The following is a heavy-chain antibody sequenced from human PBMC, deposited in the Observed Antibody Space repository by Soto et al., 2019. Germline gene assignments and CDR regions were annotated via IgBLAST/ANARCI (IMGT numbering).Heavy chain of an antibody. CDR3: ARSYGSGSYSDSNWFDP. J-gene: IGHJ5*02. CDR2: IYHSGST. Sequence: TLSLTCAVSGGSISSGGYSWSWIRQPPGKGLEWIGYIYHSGSTYYNPSLKSRVTISVDRSKNQFSLKLSSVTAADTAVYYCARSYGSGSYSDSNWFDPWGQGTLVTGSS. V-gene: IGHV4-30-2*01. CDR1: GGSISSGGYS. D-gene: IGHD3-10*01.